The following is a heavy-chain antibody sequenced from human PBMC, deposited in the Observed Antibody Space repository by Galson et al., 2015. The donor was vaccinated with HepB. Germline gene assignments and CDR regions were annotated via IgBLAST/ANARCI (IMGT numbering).Heavy chain of an antibody. D-gene: IGHD3-3*01. Sequence: SLRLSCAASGFTFSSYAMSWVRQAPGKGLEWVSAISGSGGSTYYADSVKGRFTISRDNSKNTLYLQMNSLRAEDTAVYYCAKDPDFWSGLFDYWGQGTLVTVSS. CDR3: AKDPDFWSGLFDY. CDR1: GFTFSSYA. J-gene: IGHJ4*02. CDR2: ISGSGGST. V-gene: IGHV3-23*01.